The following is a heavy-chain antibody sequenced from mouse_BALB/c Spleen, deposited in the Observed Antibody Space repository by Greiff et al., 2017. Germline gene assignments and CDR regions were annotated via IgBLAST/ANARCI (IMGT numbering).Heavy chain of an antibody. J-gene: IGHJ4*01. CDR2: ISSGSSTI. Sequence: EVMLVESGGGLVQPGGSRKLSCAASGFTFSSFGMHWVRQAPEKGLEWVAYISSGSSTIYYADTVKGRFTISRDNPKNTLFLQMTSLRSEDTAMYYCARKGGYDYAMDYWGQGTSVTVSS. V-gene: IGHV5-17*02. CDR1: GFTFSSFG. D-gene: IGHD2-14*01. CDR3: ARKGGYDYAMDY.